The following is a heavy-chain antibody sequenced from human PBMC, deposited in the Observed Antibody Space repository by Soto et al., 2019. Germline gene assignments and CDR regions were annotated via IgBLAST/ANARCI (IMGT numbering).Heavy chain of an antibody. CDR1: GFTVSSNY. J-gene: IGHJ4*02. CDR3: ARRRRDGYSDY. V-gene: IGHV3-53*04. CDR2: IYSGGST. Sequence: EVQLVESGGGLVQPGGSLRLSCAASGFTVSSNYMSWVRQAPGKGLEWVSVIYSGGSTYYADSVKGRVTISSHNSKNTLYLKMISLRAEDTAVYYCARRRRDGYSDYWGQGTLVTVSS.